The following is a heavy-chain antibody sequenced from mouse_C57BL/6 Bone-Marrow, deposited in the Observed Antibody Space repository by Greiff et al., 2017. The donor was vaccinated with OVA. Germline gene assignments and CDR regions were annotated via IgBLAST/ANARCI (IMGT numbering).Heavy chain of an antibody. CDR1: GYSITSDY. CDR2: ISYSGST. V-gene: IGHV3-8*01. D-gene: IGHD1-1*01. Sequence: ESGPGLAKPSQTLSLTCSVTGYSITSDYWNWIRKFPGNKLEYMGYISYSGSTYYNPSLKSRISITRDTSKNQYYLQLNSVTTEDTATYYCARSSHYYGSSPWYFDVWGTGTTVTVSS. J-gene: IGHJ1*03. CDR3: ARSSHYYGSSPWYFDV.